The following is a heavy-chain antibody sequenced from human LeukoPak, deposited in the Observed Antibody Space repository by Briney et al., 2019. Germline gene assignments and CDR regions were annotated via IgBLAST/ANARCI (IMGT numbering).Heavy chain of an antibody. CDR2: IRYDGSNK. D-gene: IGHD3-3*01. V-gene: IGHV3-30*02. J-gene: IGHJ4*02. CDR3: ATRLKGLNLRFLEWLFHG. CDR1: GFTFSSYG. Sequence: GGSLRRSGAASGFTFSSYGMHWVRQAPGKGLEWVAFIRYDGSNKDYADSGKGRFTISRYNSKNTLYLQMNSLRAEDTAVYYCATRLKGLNLRFLEWLFHGWGQGTLVTVSS.